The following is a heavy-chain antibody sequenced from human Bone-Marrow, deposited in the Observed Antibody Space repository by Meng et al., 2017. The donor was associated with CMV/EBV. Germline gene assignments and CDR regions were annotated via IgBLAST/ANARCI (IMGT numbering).Heavy chain of an antibody. CDR1: GFTFSSYS. Sequence: GGSLRLSCAASGFTFSSYSMNWVRQAPGKGLEWVSSISSSSSYIYYADSVKGRFTISRDNAKNSLYLQMNSLRAEDTAVYYCTRQNVQSSGWYYFDYWGQGTLVTVSS. D-gene: IGHD6-19*01. CDR2: ISSSSSYI. CDR3: TRQNVQSSGWYYFDY. J-gene: IGHJ4*02. V-gene: IGHV3-21*01.